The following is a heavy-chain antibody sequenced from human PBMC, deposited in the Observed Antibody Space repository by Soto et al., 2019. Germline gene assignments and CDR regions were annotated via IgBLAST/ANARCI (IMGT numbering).Heavy chain of an antibody. J-gene: IGHJ4*02. V-gene: IGHV3-33*01. CDR3: ARDGIGGSVFRGYLDY. Sequence: QEQLVESGGGVVQPGTSLRLSCAVPGGIFHGYGMHWVRQSPGKGLEWVAIIRFDGSNEEYADSVKGRFTISRDNSKFTLYLQMNTLGAEDTAVYYCARDGIGGSVFRGYLDYWGRGTVVTDSS. CDR1: GGIFHGYG. D-gene: IGHD2-15*01. CDR2: IRFDGSNE.